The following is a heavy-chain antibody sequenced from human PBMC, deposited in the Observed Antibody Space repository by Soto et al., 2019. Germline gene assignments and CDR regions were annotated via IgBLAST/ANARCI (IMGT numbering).Heavy chain of an antibody. J-gene: IGHJ3*02. CDR3: ARDDAFDYVIGFDM. D-gene: IGHD4-17*01. V-gene: IGHV3-33*01. CDR2: IVSDGSAI. CDR1: GFPFSFYG. Sequence: SLRLSCAVSGFPFSFYGFHWVRQSPGKGLEWLGVIVSDGSAIYHADSLEGRFFISRDKSKDILYLQMNSLRVEDTAVYYCARDDAFDYVIGFDMWGQGTMVTVSS.